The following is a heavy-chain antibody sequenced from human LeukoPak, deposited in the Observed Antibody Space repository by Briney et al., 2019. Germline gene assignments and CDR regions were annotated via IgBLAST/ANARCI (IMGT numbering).Heavy chain of an antibody. CDR2: ISSSGSTI. CDR1: GFTFSSYG. J-gene: IGHJ4*02. Sequence: GGSLRLSCAASGFTFSSYGMNWVRQAPGKGLEWLSYISSSGSTINYADSVKGRVTISRDNAKNSLYLQMNSLRAEDTAIYYCAREYSSTWYAGRGLFDYWGQGTLVTVSS. V-gene: IGHV3-48*03. CDR3: AREYSSTWYAGRGLFDY. D-gene: IGHD6-13*01.